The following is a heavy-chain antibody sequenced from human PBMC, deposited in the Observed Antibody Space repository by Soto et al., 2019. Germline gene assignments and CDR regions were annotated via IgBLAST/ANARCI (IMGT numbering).Heavy chain of an antibody. CDR1: GFTSSNYW. J-gene: IGHJ4*02. Sequence: PGGSLRLSCAASGFTSSNYWIHWVRQAPGKGLEWVSSINSGGTCTLYADSVKGRFTISRDNAKNSLYLQMNSLRAEDTAVYYCARAGNSSGWSFDYWGQGTLVTVSS. D-gene: IGHD6-19*01. CDR2: INSGGTCT. V-gene: IGHV3-21*01. CDR3: ARAGNSSGWSFDY.